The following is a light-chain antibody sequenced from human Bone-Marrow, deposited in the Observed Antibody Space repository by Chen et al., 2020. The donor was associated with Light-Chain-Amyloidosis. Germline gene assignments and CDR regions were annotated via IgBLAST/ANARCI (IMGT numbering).Light chain of an antibody. V-gene: IGLV3-1*01. CDR1: KLGDKY. Sequence: SYELTQPPSVSVPPGQTASITCSGAKLGDKYACWYQQKPGQSPVLVIYQDNKRPSGIPERFSGSNSGNTATLTISGTQAMDEADYYCQAWDSSTFVVFGGGTKLTVL. J-gene: IGLJ2*01. CDR2: QDN. CDR3: QAWDSSTFVV.